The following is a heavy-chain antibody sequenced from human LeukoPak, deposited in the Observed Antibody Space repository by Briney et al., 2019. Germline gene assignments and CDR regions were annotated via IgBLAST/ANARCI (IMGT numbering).Heavy chain of an antibody. Sequence: ASVKLSCKASGYTFTGYYMHWVRQAPGQGLEWMGWINPNSGGTNYAQKFQGRPTMTRDTSISTAYMELSRLRSDDTAVYYCARLRIVVVPAAKGRYFDYWGQGTLVTVSS. J-gene: IGHJ4*02. CDR3: ARLRIVVVPAAKGRYFDY. CDR2: INPNSGGT. CDR1: GYTFTGYY. V-gene: IGHV1-2*02. D-gene: IGHD2-2*01.